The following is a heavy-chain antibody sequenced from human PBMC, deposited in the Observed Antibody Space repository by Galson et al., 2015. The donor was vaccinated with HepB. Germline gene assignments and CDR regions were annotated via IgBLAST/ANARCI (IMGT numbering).Heavy chain of an antibody. V-gene: IGHV1-69*06. CDR2: IIPIFGTA. Sequence: SVKVSCKASGGTFSSYAISWVRQAPGQGLEWMGGIIPIFGTANYAQKFQGRVTITADKSTSTAYMELSSLRSEDTAVYYCASAPPYCSGGSCYTNRNYYYYGMDVWGQGTTVTVSS. CDR1: GGTFSSYA. J-gene: IGHJ6*02. D-gene: IGHD2-15*01. CDR3: ASAPPYCSGGSCYTNRNYYYYGMDV.